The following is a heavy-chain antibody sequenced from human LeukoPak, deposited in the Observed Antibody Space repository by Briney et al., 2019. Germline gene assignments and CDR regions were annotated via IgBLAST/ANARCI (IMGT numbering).Heavy chain of an antibody. V-gene: IGHV1-2*02. D-gene: IGHD3-10*01. CDR3: ARNIWFGEPNDAFDF. CDR2: INPNGGGT. J-gene: IGHJ3*01. CDR1: GYSFTGYY. Sequence: GASVKVSCKASGYSFTGYYMHWVRQAPGQGLEWMGRINPNGGGTNYAQKFQGRVTMTRDTSISTAYMELSRLRSDDTAVYYCARNIWFGEPNDAFDFWGQGTMVTVSS.